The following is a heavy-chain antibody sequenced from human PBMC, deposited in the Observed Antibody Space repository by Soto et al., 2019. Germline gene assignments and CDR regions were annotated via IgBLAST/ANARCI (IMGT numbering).Heavy chain of an antibody. CDR3: ARYEIVGAQEYNWFDP. D-gene: IGHD1-26*01. Sequence: QVQLVQSGAEVKKPGSSVKVSCKASGGTFSSYAISWVRQAPGQGLEWMGGVIPIFGTANYAQKFQGRVTIAADESTSTAHMELSSLRSEDTAVYYCARYEIVGAQEYNWFDPWGQGTLVTVSS. V-gene: IGHV1-69*01. J-gene: IGHJ5*02. CDR1: GGTFSSYA. CDR2: VIPIFGTA.